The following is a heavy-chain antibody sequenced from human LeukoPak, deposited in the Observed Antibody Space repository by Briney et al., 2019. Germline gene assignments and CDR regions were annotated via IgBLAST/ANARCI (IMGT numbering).Heavy chain of an antibody. D-gene: IGHD1-1*01. V-gene: IGHV3-7*01. CDR1: GFTFSKSW. Sequence: GGSLRLSCAASGFTFSKSWMSWVRQAPGQGLEWVAAIQDDGSVKDYVDSVKGRFTISRDNAKNSLYLQMNSLRTEDTAVYYCATYTNWVAGDVWGQGTTVSVSS. J-gene: IGHJ6*02. CDR2: IQDDGSVK. CDR3: ATYTNWVAGDV.